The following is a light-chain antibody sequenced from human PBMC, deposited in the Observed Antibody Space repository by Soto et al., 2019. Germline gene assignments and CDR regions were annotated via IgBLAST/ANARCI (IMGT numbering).Light chain of an antibody. J-gene: IGKJ5*01. CDR3: QQYGSWPIT. Sequence: EIVLTQSPGTLSLSPGERATLSCRASQTVSSNFLGWYQQKPGQAPRLLIHGASSRAPGIPDRFSGSGSVTDFTLTISRLEPEDFAVNYCQQYGSWPITFGQGTRLEIK. CDR1: QTVSSNF. CDR2: GAS. V-gene: IGKV3-20*01.